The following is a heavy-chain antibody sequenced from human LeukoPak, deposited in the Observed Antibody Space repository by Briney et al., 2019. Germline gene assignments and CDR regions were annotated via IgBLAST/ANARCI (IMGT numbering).Heavy chain of an antibody. J-gene: IGHJ4*02. V-gene: IGHV3-66*01. Sequence: GGSLRLPCTASGFSISTNDMTWVRQAPGKGLGWFSLIYISGITKYADSVQGRFIISRDNSKDTLYLQMNNLRVEDTAVYYCAKRSPPYWGQGTLVSVSS. CDR3: AKRSPPY. D-gene: IGHD3-10*01. CDR2: IYISGIT. CDR1: GFSISTND.